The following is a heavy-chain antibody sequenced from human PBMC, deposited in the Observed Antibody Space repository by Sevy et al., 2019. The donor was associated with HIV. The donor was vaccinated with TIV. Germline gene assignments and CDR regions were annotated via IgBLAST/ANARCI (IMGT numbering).Heavy chain of an antibody. CDR3: ASRGDYGDYGYYFDY. D-gene: IGHD4-17*01. V-gene: IGHV4-4*02. J-gene: IGHJ4*02. Sequence: SETLSLTCAVSGDSISSSNWWSWVRQPPGKGLEWIGEISHSGSTNYNPSLKSRVTISVDKAKNQFSLKLSSVTAADTAMYYCASRGDYGDYGYYFDYWGQGTLVTVSS. CDR2: ISHSGST. CDR1: GDSISSSNW.